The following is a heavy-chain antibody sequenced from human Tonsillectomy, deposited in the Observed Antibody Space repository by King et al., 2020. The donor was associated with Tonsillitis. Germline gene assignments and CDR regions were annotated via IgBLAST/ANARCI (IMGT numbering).Heavy chain of an antibody. CDR2: INGGDGGT. J-gene: IGHJ4*02. Sequence: DVQLVESGGGLVQPGGSLRLSCAASGFTFSTYAMTWVRQAPGKGLEWVSLINGGDGGTYYADSVKGRFTISRDNSKNTLYLHMNSLRDEDTAVYYCAKVDLEYCSGGGCNFDHWGQRALVTVSS. CDR3: AKVDLEYCSGGGCNFDH. D-gene: IGHD2-15*01. V-gene: IGHV3-23*04. CDR1: GFTFSTYA.